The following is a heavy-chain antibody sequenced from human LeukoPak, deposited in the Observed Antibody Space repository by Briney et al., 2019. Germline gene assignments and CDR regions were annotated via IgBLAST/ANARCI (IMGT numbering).Heavy chain of an antibody. V-gene: IGHV1-69*13. Sequence: SVKVSCKASGDSFKSYVINWVRQAPGQGLEWMGGILPIFGSAIYAQHFRGRLTITAAESTNTAYMELHRLRSDDTALYYCARAEDQGRYFDWLPGFDPWGQGTLVTVS. CDR3: ARAEDQGRYFDWLPGFDP. D-gene: IGHD3-9*01. CDR2: ILPIFGSA. CDR1: GDSFKSYV. J-gene: IGHJ5*02.